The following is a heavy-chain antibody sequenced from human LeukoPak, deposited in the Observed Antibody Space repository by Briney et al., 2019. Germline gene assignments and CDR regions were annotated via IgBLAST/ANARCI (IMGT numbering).Heavy chain of an antibody. V-gene: IGHV3-66*01. J-gene: IGHJ4*02. Sequence: GGSPRLSCAASGFTVSSNYMSWVRQAPGKGLEWVSVTYSGGSTYYADSVKGRFTISRDNSKNTLYLQMNSLRAEDTAVYYCARDLSVGFGELFVFDYWGQGTLVTVSS. CDR1: GFTVSSNY. CDR3: ARDLSVGFGELFVFDY. CDR2: TYSGGST. D-gene: IGHD3-10*01.